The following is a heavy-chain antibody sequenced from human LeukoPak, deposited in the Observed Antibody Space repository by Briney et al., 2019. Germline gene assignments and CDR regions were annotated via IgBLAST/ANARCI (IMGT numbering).Heavy chain of an antibody. J-gene: IGHJ6*02. D-gene: IGHD2-15*01. CDR3: ARRYCSGGSCYSTYYYYGMDV. CDR2: IIPILGIA. V-gene: IGHV1-69*04. CDR1: GGTFSSYA. Sequence: SVKVSCKASGGTFSSYAISWVRQAPGQGLEWMGRIIPILGIANYAQKFQGRVTITADKSTSTAYMELSSLRSEDTAVYYCARRYCSGGSCYSTYYYYGMDVWGQGTTVTVSS.